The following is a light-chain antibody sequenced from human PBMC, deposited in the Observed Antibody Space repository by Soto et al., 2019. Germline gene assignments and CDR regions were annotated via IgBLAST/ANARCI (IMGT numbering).Light chain of an antibody. CDR1: QSISSW. CDR2: DAS. CDR3: EQYNSYWT. V-gene: IGKV1-5*01. J-gene: IGKJ1*01. Sequence: DIQMTQSPSTLSASVGDRVTITCRASQSISSWLAWYQQKPGKAPKLLIYDASSLESGVPSRFSGSVSGTEFTITISRLQPDDFATYYGEQYNSYWTFGQGTKVEIK.